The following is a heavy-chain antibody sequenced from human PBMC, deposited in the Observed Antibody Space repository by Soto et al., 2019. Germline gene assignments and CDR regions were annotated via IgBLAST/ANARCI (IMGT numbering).Heavy chain of an antibody. Sequence: PSETLSLTCTVSGGSISSYYWSWIRQPPGKGLEWIGYIYYSGSTNYNPSLKSRVTISVDTSKNQSSLKLSSVTAADTAVYYCARAKTDDFWSGYYDIWGQGTMVTVSS. CDR3: ARAKTDDFWSGYYDI. CDR2: IYYSGST. V-gene: IGHV4-59*01. D-gene: IGHD3-3*01. CDR1: GGSISSYY. J-gene: IGHJ3*02.